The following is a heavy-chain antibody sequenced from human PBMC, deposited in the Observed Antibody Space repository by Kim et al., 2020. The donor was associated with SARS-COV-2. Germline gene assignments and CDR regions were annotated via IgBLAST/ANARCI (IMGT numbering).Heavy chain of an antibody. Sequence: GGSLRLSCAASGFTFSDYYMSWIRQAPGKGLEWVSYISSSGSTIYYADSVKGRFTISRDNAKNSLYLQMNSLRAEDTAVYYCARDFWSRSGYSGYDNIDYWGQGTLVTVSS. CDR2: ISSSGSTI. J-gene: IGHJ4*02. V-gene: IGHV3-11*01. CDR1: GFTFSDYY. D-gene: IGHD5-12*01. CDR3: ARDFWSRSGYSGYDNIDY.